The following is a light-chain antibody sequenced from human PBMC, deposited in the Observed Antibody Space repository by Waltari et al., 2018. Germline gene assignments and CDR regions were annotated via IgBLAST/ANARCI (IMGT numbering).Light chain of an antibody. CDR1: QSVSSS. Sequence: EIVMTQSPATLSLSPGERATLSCRASQSVSSSLAWYQQKPGQAPRILIYGASSRATGIPDRFSGSGSGTDFTLTISSLEPEDVAVYYCLQRSNWPRTFGQGP. V-gene: IGKV3-15*01. J-gene: IGKJ1*01. CDR2: GAS. CDR3: LQRSNWPRT.